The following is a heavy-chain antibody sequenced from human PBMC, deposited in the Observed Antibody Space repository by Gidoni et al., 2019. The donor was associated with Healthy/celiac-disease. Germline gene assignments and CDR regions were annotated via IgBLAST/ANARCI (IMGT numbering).Heavy chain of an antibody. J-gene: IGHJ5*02. CDR2: ISYDGSNK. CDR1: SSYA. V-gene: IGHV3-30-3*01. D-gene: IGHD4-4*01. CDR3: ARDGQS. Sequence: SSYAMHWVRQAPGKGLEWVAVISYDGSNKYYADSVKVRFTISRDNSKNTLYLQMNSLRAEDTAVYYCARDGQSWGQGTLVTVSS.